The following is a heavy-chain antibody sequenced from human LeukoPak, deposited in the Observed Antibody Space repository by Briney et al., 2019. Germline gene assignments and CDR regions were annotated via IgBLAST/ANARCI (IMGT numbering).Heavy chain of an antibody. J-gene: IGHJ4*02. CDR1: GGSFSGYY. V-gene: IGHV4-34*01. CDR3: ARGASGYYDY. D-gene: IGHD3-22*01. Sequence: SETLSLTCAVYGGSFSGYYWSWIRQPPGKGLEWIGSIYYSGSTYYNPSLKSRVTISVDTSKNQFSLKLSSVTAADTAVYYCARGASGYYDYWGQGTLVTVSS. CDR2: IYYSGST.